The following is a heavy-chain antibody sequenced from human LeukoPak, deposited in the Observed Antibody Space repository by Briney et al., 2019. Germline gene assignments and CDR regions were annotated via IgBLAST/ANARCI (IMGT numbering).Heavy chain of an antibody. CDR2: IYYSGST. Sequence: SETLSLTCTVSGGSIRSYYWSWIRQPPGKGLEWIGYIYYSGSTNYNPSLKSRVTISVDTSKNQFSLKLSSVTAADTAVYYCAGTYYDFWSGYQDAYYGMDVWGQGTTVTVSS. CDR3: AGTYYDFWSGYQDAYYGMDV. CDR1: GGSIRSYY. V-gene: IGHV4-59*01. J-gene: IGHJ6*02. D-gene: IGHD3-3*01.